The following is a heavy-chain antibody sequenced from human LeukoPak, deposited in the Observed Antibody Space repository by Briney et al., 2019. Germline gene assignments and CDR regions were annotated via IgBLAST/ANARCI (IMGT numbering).Heavy chain of an antibody. D-gene: IGHD6-13*01. CDR1: GGSFSGYF. V-gene: IGHV4-34*01. Sequence: PSETLSLTCAVYGGSFSGYFWSWIRQPPGKGLEWIGEINHSGSTNYNPSLKSRVTMSVDTSKNQFSLKLSSVTAADTAVYYCAREKGSSWLDYWGQGTLVTVSS. CDR3: AREKGSSWLDY. J-gene: IGHJ4*02. CDR2: INHSGST.